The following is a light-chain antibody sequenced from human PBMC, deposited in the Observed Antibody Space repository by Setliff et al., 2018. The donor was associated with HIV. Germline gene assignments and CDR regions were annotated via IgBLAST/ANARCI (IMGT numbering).Light chain of an antibody. V-gene: IGLV3-21*03. CDR2: DDG. J-gene: IGLJ1*01. Sequence: SYELTQPVSVSVAPGKTARITCGGNNIGSKTVHWYQQKPGQAPVLVIYDDGDRPSGIPERFSGSNSGTTATLTISRVEAGDEADYYCQVWDSRSDHFVVGTGTKGTVL. CDR1: NIGSKT. CDR3: QVWDSRSDHFV.